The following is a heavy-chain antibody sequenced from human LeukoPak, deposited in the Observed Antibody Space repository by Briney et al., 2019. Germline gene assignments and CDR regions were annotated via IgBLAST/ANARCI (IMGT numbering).Heavy chain of an antibody. V-gene: IGHV3-23*01. CDR1: GFTLSSHT. CDR2: ISGSGGST. CDR3: AKVRRGGQYYMDV. J-gene: IGHJ6*03. Sequence: GGSLRLSCAASGFTLSSHTMNWVRQAPGKGLEWVSAISGSGGSTYYADSVKGRFTISRDNSKNTLYLQMNSLRAEDTAVYYCAKVRRGGQYYMDVWGKGTTVTISS. D-gene: IGHD3-3*01.